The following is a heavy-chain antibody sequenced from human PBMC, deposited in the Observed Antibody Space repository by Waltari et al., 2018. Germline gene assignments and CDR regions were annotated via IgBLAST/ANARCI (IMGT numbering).Heavy chain of an antibody. CDR2: INHSGST. D-gene: IGHD7-27*01. V-gene: IGHV4-34*01. J-gene: IGHJ4*02. Sequence: QVQLQQWGAGLLKPSETLSLTCAVYGGSFSGYYWSWIRQPPGKGLEWIGEINHSGSTNSNPSHKSRVTISVDTSKNQFSLKLRSVTAADTAVYYCARGPNWGSLGVAFDYWGQGTLVTVSS. CDR3: ARGPNWGSLGVAFDY. CDR1: GGSFSGYY.